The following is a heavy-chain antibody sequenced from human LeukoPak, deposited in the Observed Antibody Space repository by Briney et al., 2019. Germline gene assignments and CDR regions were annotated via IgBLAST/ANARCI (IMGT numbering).Heavy chain of an antibody. CDR3: ARGLTAHADVFDV. J-gene: IGHJ3*01. V-gene: IGHV1-46*01. D-gene: IGHD3-9*01. CDR1: GYTFTSYG. CDR2: INPTGGST. Sequence: ASVKVSCKASGYTFTSYGISWVRQAPGQGLEWMGIINPTGGSTTYAQKFQGRVTMTRDMSTSTFYMELSSLRSEDTAVYYCARGLTAHADVFDVWGQGTMVTVSS.